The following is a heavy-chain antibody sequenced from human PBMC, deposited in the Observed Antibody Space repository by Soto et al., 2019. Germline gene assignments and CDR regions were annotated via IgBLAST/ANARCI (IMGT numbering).Heavy chain of an antibody. D-gene: IGHD3-22*01. CDR1: GYTFSSYA. CDR2: INAGNGNT. CDR3: ARGSSESYYYYGMDV. J-gene: IGHJ6*02. V-gene: IGHV1-3*01. Sequence: ASVKVSCKASGYTFSSYAMHWVRQAPGQRLEWMGWINAGNGNTKYSQKFQGRVTITRDTSASTAYMELSSLRSEDTAVYYCARGSSESYYYYGMDVWGQGTTVTVSS.